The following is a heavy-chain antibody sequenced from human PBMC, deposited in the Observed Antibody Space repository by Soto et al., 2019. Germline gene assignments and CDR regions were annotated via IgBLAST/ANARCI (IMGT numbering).Heavy chain of an antibody. Sequence: QVQLVQSGAEVKKPGASVKVSCKASAYTFTSYVITGGRQAPGQGLEWMVGITVNNVNTNYAQKLQGRVTMTTDTSTPTAYMELRSLRSDDTAVYYCARDQGQDSGWYSFDYWGQGTLVTVSS. D-gene: IGHD6-19*01. CDR1: AYTFTSYV. J-gene: IGHJ4*02. CDR3: ARDQGQDSGWYSFDY. V-gene: IGHV1-18*04. CDR2: ITVNNVNT.